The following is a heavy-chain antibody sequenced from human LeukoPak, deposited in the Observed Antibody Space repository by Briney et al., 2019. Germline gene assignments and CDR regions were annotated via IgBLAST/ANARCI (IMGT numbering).Heavy chain of an antibody. V-gene: IGHV3-9*01. CDR2: ISWNSGSI. CDR3: AKDSSSWYLYYFDY. Sequence: PGGSLRLSCAASGFTFDDYAMHWVRQAPGKGLEWVSGISWNSGSIGYADSVKGRFTISRDNAKNSLYLQMNSLRAEDTALYYCAKDSSSWYLYYFDYWGQGTLVTVSS. J-gene: IGHJ4*02. CDR1: GFTFDDYA. D-gene: IGHD6-13*01.